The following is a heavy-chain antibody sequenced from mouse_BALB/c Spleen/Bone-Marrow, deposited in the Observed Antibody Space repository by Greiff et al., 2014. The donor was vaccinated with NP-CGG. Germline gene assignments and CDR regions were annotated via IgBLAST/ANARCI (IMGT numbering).Heavy chain of an antibody. D-gene: IGHD2-2*01. J-gene: IGHJ3*01. Sequence: DVHLVESGPEVVKPGASVKISCKTSGYTFTEYTMHWVKQSHGKSLEWIGGINPNNGGTTYNQKFKGKATLTVDKSSSTAYMELRSLTSEDSAVYYCARSYGYERSWLAYWGQGTLVSVSA. CDR1: GYTFTEYT. CDR2: INPNNGGT. V-gene: IGHV1-18*01. CDR3: ARSYGYERSWLAY.